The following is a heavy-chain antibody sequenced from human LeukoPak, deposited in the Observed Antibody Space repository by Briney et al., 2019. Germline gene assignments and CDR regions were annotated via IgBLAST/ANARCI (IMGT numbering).Heavy chain of an antibody. CDR3: ARQVRRIVLMVYAEFDY. J-gene: IGHJ4*02. CDR2: IYYSGST. D-gene: IGHD2-8*01. CDR1: GGSISSSSYY. V-gene: IGHV4-39*01. Sequence: PSETLSLTCTVSGGSISSSSYYWGWIRQPPGKGLEWIGSIYYSGSTYYNPSLKSRVTISVDTSKNQFSLKLSSVTAADTAVYYCARQVRRIVLMVYAEFDYWGKGTLVTVSS.